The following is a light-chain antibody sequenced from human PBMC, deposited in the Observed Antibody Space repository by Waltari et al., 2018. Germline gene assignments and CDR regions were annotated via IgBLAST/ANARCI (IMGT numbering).Light chain of an antibody. V-gene: IGKV3-20*01. CDR3: QQYGSSVMYT. J-gene: IGKJ2*01. CDR2: GAS. CDR1: QSLTKRY. Sequence: VLTQSPGTLSLSPGERATLSCRSSQSLTKRYLAWYQQKPGQAPRLLIYGASSRAAGIPDRFSGSGSGTYFTLTISRLEPDDFAVYYCQQYGSSVMYTFGQGTKLEIK.